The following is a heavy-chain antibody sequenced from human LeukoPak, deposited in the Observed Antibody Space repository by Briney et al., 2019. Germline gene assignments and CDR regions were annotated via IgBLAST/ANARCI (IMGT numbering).Heavy chain of an antibody. D-gene: IGHD6-13*01. CDR1: GYTFTAFY. J-gene: IGHJ4*02. CDR2: INPNSVGA. CDR3: ERGYSSSWLDY. V-gene: IGHV1-2*06. Sequence: GPSVKVSCKASGYTFTAFYMHWVRQAPGHGLEWMGRINPNSVGAKYAQKFQGRVTMTTDTSINTAYLELSRVRSDDTAVYYCERGYSSSWLDYWGQGTLVTVSS.